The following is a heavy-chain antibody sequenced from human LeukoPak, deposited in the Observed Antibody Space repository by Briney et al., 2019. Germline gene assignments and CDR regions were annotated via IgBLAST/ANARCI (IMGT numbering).Heavy chain of an antibody. D-gene: IGHD5-18*01. CDR2: IYYSGRT. J-gene: IGHJ6*03. V-gene: IGHV4-39*01. Sequence: PSETLSLTCIVSGGSISSSSYYWGWIRQPPGKGLEWIGSIYYSGRTYYNPSLKSRVTISVDTSKNQFSLKLSSVTAADTAVYYCARLILGYSYGIDYYYCYMDVWGKGTTVTVSS. CDR3: ARLILGYSYGIDYYYCYMDV. CDR1: GGSISSSSYY.